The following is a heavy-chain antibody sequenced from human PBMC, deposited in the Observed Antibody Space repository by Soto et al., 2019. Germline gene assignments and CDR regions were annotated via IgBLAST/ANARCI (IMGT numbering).Heavy chain of an antibody. D-gene: IGHD6-19*01. CDR2: ISTDGSVT. Sequence: EVQLVESGGGLVQPGGSLRLSCAASGLTFSSYWMHWVRQAPGKGLVWVSRISTDGSVTTYADSVKGRFTISRDNAKNTLYLQMNSLRTEDTAVYYCARAPYSSGWWGFDYWGQGPLVTVSS. J-gene: IGHJ4*02. CDR3: ARAPYSSGWWGFDY. CDR1: GLTFSSYW. V-gene: IGHV3-74*01.